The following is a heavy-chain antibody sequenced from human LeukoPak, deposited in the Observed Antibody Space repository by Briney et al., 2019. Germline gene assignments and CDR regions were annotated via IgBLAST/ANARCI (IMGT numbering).Heavy chain of an antibody. J-gene: IGHJ6*02. Sequence: SETLSLTCTVSGGSISGHYWSWIRQPPGKGLEWIGHVSYSGTTKYNPSLKSRVTMSVDTSKNQFSLKLSSVTAADTAVYYCARGLVIRGYYYYGMDVWGQGTTVTVSS. CDR3: ARGLVIRGYYYYGMDV. V-gene: IGHV4-59*11. CDR1: GGSISGHY. D-gene: IGHD3-9*01. CDR2: VSYSGTT.